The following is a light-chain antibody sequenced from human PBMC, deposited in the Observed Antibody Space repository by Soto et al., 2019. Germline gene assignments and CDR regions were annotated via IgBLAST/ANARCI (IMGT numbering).Light chain of an antibody. CDR2: LKSDGRH. CDR3: QTWGTGYVV. V-gene: IGLV4-69*01. CDR1: SGHSSYD. Sequence: QAVLTQSPSASASLGASVKLTCTLSSGHSSYDIAWHQQQPGRGPRYLMKLKSDGRHTKGDGIPDRFSGSSSGAERYLTISSLQSGDEGDYYCQTWGTGYVVFGGGTKVTVL. J-gene: IGLJ2*01.